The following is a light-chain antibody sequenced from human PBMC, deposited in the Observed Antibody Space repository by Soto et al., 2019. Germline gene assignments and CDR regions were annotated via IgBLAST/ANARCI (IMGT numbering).Light chain of an antibody. V-gene: IGKV3-20*01. J-gene: IGKJ1*01. CDR2: GAS. Sequence: EIVLTQSPGTLSLSPGERATLSCRASQSVSSSYLAWYQQKPGQAPRLLIYGASIRATGIPDRFSGSGSGTDFTLTISRLEPEDFALYYCQQYGSSPPWAFGQGTQVEI. CDR1: QSVSSSY. CDR3: QQYGSSPPWA.